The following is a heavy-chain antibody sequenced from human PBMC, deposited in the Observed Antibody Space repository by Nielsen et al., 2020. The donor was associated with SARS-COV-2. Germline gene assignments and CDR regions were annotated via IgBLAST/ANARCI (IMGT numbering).Heavy chain of an antibody. D-gene: IGHD6-13*01. CDR1: GFTFSSTY. CDR3: AKDSGSSWYSDIDY. Sequence: GGSLRLSCSASGFTFSSTYMHWVRQAPGKGLEWVSGISWNSGSIGYADSVKGRFTISRDNAKNSLYLQMNSLRAEDTALYYCAKDSGSSWYSDIDYWGQGTLVTVSS. J-gene: IGHJ4*02. V-gene: IGHV3-9*01. CDR2: ISWNSGSI.